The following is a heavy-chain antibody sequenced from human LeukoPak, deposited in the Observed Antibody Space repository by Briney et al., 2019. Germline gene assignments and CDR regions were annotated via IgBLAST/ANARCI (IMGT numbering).Heavy chain of an antibody. J-gene: IGHJ4*02. CDR2: IYYSGGT. CDR3: ARDIRRIDTVTSYHFDY. D-gene: IGHD4-17*01. V-gene: IGHV4-31*03. CDR1: GGSIRSGGYY. Sequence: TSETLSLTCTVSGGSIRSGGYYWTWIRQHPGKGLEWIGYIYYSGGTYYNPSLKSRVTISVDTSKNQFSLKLNSVTAADTAVYYCARDIRRIDTVTSYHFDYWGQGTLVTVSS.